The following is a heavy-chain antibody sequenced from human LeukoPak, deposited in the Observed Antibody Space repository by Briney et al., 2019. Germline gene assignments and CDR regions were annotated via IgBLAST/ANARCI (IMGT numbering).Heavy chain of an antibody. V-gene: IGHV3-48*02. CDR1: GFTFSSYS. Sequence: GGSLRLSCAASGFTFSSYSMNWVRQAPGKGLEWVSYISSSSSTIYYADSVKGRFTISRDNAKNSLYLQMNSLRDEDTAVYYCAGIPIAVAGTTFDYWGQGTLVTVSS. CDR2: ISSSSSTI. D-gene: IGHD6-19*01. J-gene: IGHJ4*02. CDR3: AGIPIAVAGTTFDY.